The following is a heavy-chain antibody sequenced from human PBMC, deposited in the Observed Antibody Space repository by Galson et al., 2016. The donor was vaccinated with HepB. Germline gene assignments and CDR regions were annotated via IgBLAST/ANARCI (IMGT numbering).Heavy chain of an antibody. Sequence: SLRLSCAASGFTFSSYAMNWVRQAPGKGLEWVSGISGSGGTTNYADSAKGRFTISRDNSKNTLYLQMNSLGAEDTAVYYCARRAGSSWYSDYWGQGTLVTVSS. V-gene: IGHV3-23*01. D-gene: IGHD6-13*01. CDR2: ISGSGGTT. J-gene: IGHJ4*02. CDR1: GFTFSSYA. CDR3: ARRAGSSWYSDY.